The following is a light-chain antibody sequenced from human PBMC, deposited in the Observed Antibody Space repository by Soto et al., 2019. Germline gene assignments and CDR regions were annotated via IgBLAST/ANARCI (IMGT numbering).Light chain of an antibody. CDR1: QSISSN. Sequence: EVVRTEYPATLSVTPGERATLSCRASQSISSNLAWYQQKPGHAPRLLIYGASTRATGIPATFSGSGSGTEFTLTISSLQSEDFAVYYCQQRSNWPLTFGGGTKVEIK. CDR2: GAS. V-gene: IGKV3-15*01. CDR3: QQRSNWPLT. J-gene: IGKJ4*01.